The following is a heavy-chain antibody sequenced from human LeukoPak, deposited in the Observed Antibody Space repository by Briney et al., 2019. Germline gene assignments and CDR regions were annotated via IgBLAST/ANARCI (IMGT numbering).Heavy chain of an antibody. J-gene: IGHJ3*02. D-gene: IGHD2-2*01. CDR2: INQSGST. V-gene: IGHV4-34*01. CDR3: ARLSGAVVVPAADDAFDI. Sequence: SETLSLTCAVYGGSFSGYYWSWIRQPPGKGLEWIGEINQSGSTNYNPSLKSRVTISVDTSKNQFSLKLSSVTAADTAVYYCARLSGAVVVPAADDAFDIWGQGTMVTVPS. CDR1: GGSFSGYY.